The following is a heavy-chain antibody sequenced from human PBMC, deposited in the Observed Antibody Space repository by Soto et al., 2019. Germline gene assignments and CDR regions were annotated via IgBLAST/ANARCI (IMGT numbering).Heavy chain of an antibody. Sequence: SETLSLTCTVSGAPITINYWSWIRQAPGKGLEWIGYIYYSGSTTYNPSLKSRVTMSADTSTDQFSLKLNSVTAADTAVYYCASDAGCPFDHWGPGILVTVSS. CDR1: GAPITINY. J-gene: IGHJ4*01. CDR3: ASDAGCPFDH. V-gene: IGHV4-59*01. CDR2: IYYSGST.